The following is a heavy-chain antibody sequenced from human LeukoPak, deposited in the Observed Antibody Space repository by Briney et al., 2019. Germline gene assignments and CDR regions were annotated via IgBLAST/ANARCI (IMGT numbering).Heavy chain of an antibody. CDR3: ASGVVTAIGY. Sequence: GGSLRLSCAASGFTVSSNYMNWVRQAAGKGLEWVSVIYRGGSTYYADSVKGRFTISRDNSKNTLYLQMNSLRAEETAVYYCASGVVTAIGYWGQGTLVTVSS. J-gene: IGHJ4*02. V-gene: IGHV3-66*01. CDR1: GFTVSSNY. CDR2: IYRGGST. D-gene: IGHD2-21*02.